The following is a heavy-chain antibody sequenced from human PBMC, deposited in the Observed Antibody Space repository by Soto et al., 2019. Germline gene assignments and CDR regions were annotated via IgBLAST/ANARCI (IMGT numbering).Heavy chain of an antibody. CDR1: GFTFSNAW. V-gene: IGHV3-15*01. D-gene: IGHD6-19*01. Sequence: PGGSLRLSCAASGFTFSNAWMSWVRQAPGKGLEWVGRIKSKTDGGTTDYAAPVKGRFTISRDDSKNTLYLQMNSLKTEDTAVYYCTTEPITIAVADAFDIWGQGTMVTVSS. J-gene: IGHJ3*02. CDR3: TTEPITIAVADAFDI. CDR2: IKSKTDGGTT.